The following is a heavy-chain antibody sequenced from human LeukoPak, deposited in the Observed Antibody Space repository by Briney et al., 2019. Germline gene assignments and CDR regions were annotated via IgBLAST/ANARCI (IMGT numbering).Heavy chain of an antibody. CDR3: AEYILCSYHFEY. CDR1: GGSIRGYY. CDR2: IFSSGTT. J-gene: IGHJ4*02. Sequence: PSETLSLTCTVSGGSIRGYYWSWIRQPAGKGLEWIWRIFSSGTTKYNPSPKSRVTTPLDESTKHIPLKLSSVTAADPAVYYCAEYILCSYHFEYWGQGTLVTISS. V-gene: IGHV4-4*07. D-gene: IGHD2-2*01.